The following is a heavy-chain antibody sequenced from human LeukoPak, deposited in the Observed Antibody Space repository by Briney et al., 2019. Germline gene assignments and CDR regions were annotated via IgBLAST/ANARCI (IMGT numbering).Heavy chain of an antibody. V-gene: IGHV3-21*01. J-gene: IGHJ6*03. D-gene: IGHD4-11*01. CDR2: ITSRSSHI. CDR3: ARVAQGATTENYFYYYMDV. Sequence: PGGSLRLSCEASGFAFNSYTITWVRQAPGKWLESVSSITSRSSHIYIADSVKGRFTISRDNAKNSLFLQMSSLRVEDTAVYYCARVAQGATTENYFYYYMDVWGKGTTVTVSS. CDR1: GFAFNSYT.